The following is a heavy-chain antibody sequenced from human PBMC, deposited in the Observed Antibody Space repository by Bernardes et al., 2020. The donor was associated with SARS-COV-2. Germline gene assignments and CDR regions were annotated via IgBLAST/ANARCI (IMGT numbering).Heavy chain of an antibody. CDR2: ISTYNDDT. Sequence: ASVKVSCKTSGYKFTSFGVSWVRQAPGQGLEWMGWISTYNDDTNSAQKFRDRVTMTTDSSTNTAYLELRSLTSDDTAIYYCARDTGAYVTRGFDYWGQGTLVTVSS. CDR1: GYKFTSFG. J-gene: IGHJ4*02. CDR3: ARDTGAYVTRGFDY. V-gene: IGHV1-18*01. D-gene: IGHD4-17*01.